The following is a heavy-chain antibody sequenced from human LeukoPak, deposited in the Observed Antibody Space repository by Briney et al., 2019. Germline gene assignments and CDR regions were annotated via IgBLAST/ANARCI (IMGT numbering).Heavy chain of an antibody. CDR3: ARGRTMVRGLDY. CDR1: GFTFSSYN. Sequence: GGSLRLSCAASGFTFSSYNMNRVRQAPGKGLEWVSSISSSSTYIYYADSVKGRFTISRDNAKNSLYLQMNSLRAEDTAVYYCARGRTMVRGLDYWGQGTLVTVSS. D-gene: IGHD3-10*01. J-gene: IGHJ4*02. CDR2: ISSSSTYI. V-gene: IGHV3-21*01.